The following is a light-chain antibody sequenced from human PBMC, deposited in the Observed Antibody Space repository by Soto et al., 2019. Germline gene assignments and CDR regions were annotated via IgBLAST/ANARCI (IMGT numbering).Light chain of an antibody. V-gene: IGKV3-20*01. CDR1: PTVNSRD. CDR3: QQYGSSPRT. Sequence: EIGLTQSPGTRSVSGEERDTLACRASPTVNSRDLAWYQQKPGQAPRLLIYGASSRATGIPDRFSGSGSGTDFTLTISRLEPEDFAVYYCQQYGSSPRTFGGGTKVDIK. CDR2: GAS. J-gene: IGKJ4*01.